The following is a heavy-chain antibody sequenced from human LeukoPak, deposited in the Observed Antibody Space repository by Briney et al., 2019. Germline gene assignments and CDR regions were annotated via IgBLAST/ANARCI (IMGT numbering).Heavy chain of an antibody. CDR3: AKGVLQVD. CDR2: IYSGGST. V-gene: IGHV3-53*01. CDR1: GFTVSSNY. D-gene: IGHD1-1*01. J-gene: IGHJ4*02. Sequence: GGSLRLSCAASGFTVSSNYMMWVRQAPGKGLEWVSVIYSGGSTYYADSVKGRFTISIDNSKNTLYLQMNSLSPEDTAVYYCAKGVLQVDWGLGTLVTVSS.